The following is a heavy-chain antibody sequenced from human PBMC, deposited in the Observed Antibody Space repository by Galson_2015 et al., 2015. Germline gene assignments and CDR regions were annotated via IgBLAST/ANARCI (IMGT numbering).Heavy chain of an antibody. CDR2: IYPGDSDT. CDR1: GYSFTSYW. D-gene: IGHD3-16*01. V-gene: IGHV5-51*01. CDR3: ARRLSSYNYVAFDV. J-gene: IGHJ3*01. Sequence: QSGAEVKKSGESLKISCTGSGYSFTSYWIGWVRQMPGKGLDWMGIIYPGDSDTRYSPSLQGQVTISVDKSISTAYLQWSSLKASDTAMYYCARRLSSYNYVAFDVWGQGTVVTVSS.